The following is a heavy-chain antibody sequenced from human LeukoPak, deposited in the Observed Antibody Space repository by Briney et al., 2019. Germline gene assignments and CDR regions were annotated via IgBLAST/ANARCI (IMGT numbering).Heavy chain of an antibody. CDR3: ARELRWGHNWFDP. Sequence: SETLSLTCAVSGGSISSSNWWSWVRQPPGKGLEWIGEIYYSGSTNYNPSLKSRVTISVDKSKNQFSLKLSSVTAADTAVYYCARELRWGHNWFDPWGQGTLVTVSS. V-gene: IGHV4-4*02. CDR1: GGSISSSNW. J-gene: IGHJ5*02. CDR2: IYYSGST. D-gene: IGHD2-21*02.